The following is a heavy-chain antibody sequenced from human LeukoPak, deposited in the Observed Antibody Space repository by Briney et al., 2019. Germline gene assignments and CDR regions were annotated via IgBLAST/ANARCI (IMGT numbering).Heavy chain of an antibody. CDR3: ARGNSGEPKATSYYFDY. V-gene: IGHV4-34*01. D-gene: IGHD1-26*01. Sequence: SETLSLTCAVYGGSFSGYYWSWIRQPPGKGLEWIGEINHSGSTNYNPSLKSRVTISVDTSKNQFSLKLSSVTAADTAVYYCARGNSGEPKATSYYFDYWGQGTLVTVSS. CDR1: GGSFSGYY. J-gene: IGHJ4*02. CDR2: INHSGST.